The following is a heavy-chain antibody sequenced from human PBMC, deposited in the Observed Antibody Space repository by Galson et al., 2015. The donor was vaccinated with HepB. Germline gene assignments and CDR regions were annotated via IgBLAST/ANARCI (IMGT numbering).Heavy chain of an antibody. D-gene: IGHD7-27*01. CDR1: GFTFSSYG. CDR3: ARGAGDLEHPYFDY. Sequence: SLRLSCAASGFTFSSYGMHWVRQAPGKGLEWVAVIWYDGSNKYYADSVKGRFTISRDNSKNTLYLQMNSLRAEDTAVYYCARGAGDLEHPYFDYWGQGTLVTVSS. CDR2: IWYDGSNK. J-gene: IGHJ4*02. V-gene: IGHV3-33*01.